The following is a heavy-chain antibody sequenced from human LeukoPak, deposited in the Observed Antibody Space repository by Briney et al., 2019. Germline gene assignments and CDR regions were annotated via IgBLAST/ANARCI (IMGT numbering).Heavy chain of an antibody. D-gene: IGHD3-10*01. V-gene: IGHV3-53*01. Sequence: GGSLRLSCVTSGFPFSTYSMSWVRQAPGKGLEWVSVIYSGGSTYYADSVKGRFTISRDNSKNTLYLQMNSLRPEDTAVYYCAILRKYYYGSGSYGWYFDLWGRGTLVTVSS. J-gene: IGHJ2*01. CDR1: GFPFSTYS. CDR3: AILRKYYYGSGSYGWYFDL. CDR2: IYSGGST.